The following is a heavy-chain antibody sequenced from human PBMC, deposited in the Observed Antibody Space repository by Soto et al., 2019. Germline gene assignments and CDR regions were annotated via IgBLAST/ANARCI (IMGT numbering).Heavy chain of an antibody. CDR1: GDSVSSNSAA. V-gene: IGHV6-1*01. Sequence: SQTLSLTCAISGDSVSSNSAAWNWIRQSPSRGLEWLGRTYYRSKWYNDYAVSVKSRITINPDTSKNQFSLQLNSVTPEDTAVYYCARANCRGGDCYSPPVRYYYGMDVWGQGTTVTVSS. CDR3: ARANCRGGDCYSPPVRYYYGMDV. J-gene: IGHJ6*02. CDR2: TYYRSKWYN. D-gene: IGHD2-21*02.